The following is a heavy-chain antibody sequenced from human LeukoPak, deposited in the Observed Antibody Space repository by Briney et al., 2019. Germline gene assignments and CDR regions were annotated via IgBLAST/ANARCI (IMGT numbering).Heavy chain of an antibody. CDR2: INSDGSVT. J-gene: IGHJ4*02. D-gene: IGHD1-20*01. CDR1: GFSITDHH. CDR3: ASTFRITGTTYYY. V-gene: IGHV3-74*01. Sequence: GGSLRLSCAGAGFSITDHHMDWVRQAPGKGLVWVSRINSDGSVTSYVDSVKGRFTISRDTAQNTVYLQMNSLRAEDTAVYYCASTFRITGTTYYYWGQGALVTVSS.